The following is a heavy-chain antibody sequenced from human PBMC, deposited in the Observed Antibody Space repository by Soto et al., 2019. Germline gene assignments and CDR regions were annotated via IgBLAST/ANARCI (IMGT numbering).Heavy chain of an antibody. D-gene: IGHD1-1*01. CDR2: INVYNGNT. CDR1: GYTFTSYG. J-gene: IGHJ3*02. V-gene: IGHV1-18*01. CDR3: ARNDGGKNGGDDAFDI. Sequence: QVQLVQSGAEVKKSGAPVKVSCKSSGYTFTSYGISWVRQAPGQGLEWMGWINVYNGNTKYAQKLLGRVTMTTDTTTSTAYMELRSLRSDDTAVYYCARNDGGKNGGDDAFDIWSQGTMVTVSS.